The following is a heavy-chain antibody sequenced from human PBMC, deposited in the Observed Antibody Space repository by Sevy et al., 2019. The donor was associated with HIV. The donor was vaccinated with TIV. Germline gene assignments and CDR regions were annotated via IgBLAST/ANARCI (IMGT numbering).Heavy chain of an antibody. Sequence: GGSLRLSCTTSGFTFTSYAMNWVRQAPGKGLEWVSTIFRNFRGVDVTYDADSVKGRFTISRDSSRNTLYLKMNILRAEDRAVYYCAGARYDSSGSFDALDIWGQGTMVTVSS. V-gene: IGHV3-23*01. CDR1: GFTFTSYA. J-gene: IGHJ3*02. CDR3: AGARYDSSGSFDALDI. D-gene: IGHD3-22*01. CDR2: IFRNFRGVDVT.